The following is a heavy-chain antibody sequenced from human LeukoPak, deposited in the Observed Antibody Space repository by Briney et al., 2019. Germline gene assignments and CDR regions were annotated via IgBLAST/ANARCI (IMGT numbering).Heavy chain of an antibody. CDR3: AGVRYCSGGSCYGWFDP. D-gene: IGHD2-15*01. V-gene: IGHV4-59*01. J-gene: IGHJ5*02. CDR2: IYYSGST. Sequence: SETLSLTCTVSGGSISSYYWSWIRQPPGKGLEWIGYIYYSGSTNYNPSLKSRVTISVDASKNQFSLKLSSVTAADTAVYYCAGVRYCSGGSCYGWFDPWGQGTLVTVSS. CDR1: GGSISSYY.